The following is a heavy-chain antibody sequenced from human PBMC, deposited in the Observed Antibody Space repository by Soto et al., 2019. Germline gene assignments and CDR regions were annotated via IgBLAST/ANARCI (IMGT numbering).Heavy chain of an antibody. D-gene: IGHD6-6*01. Sequence: GGSLRLSCTAPGFTFGDYAMSWFRQAPGKGLEWVNFIRSRAYGGTTENAASVKGRFTISRDDSKSIAYLQMNSLKTEDTAVYYCTRRSSGDYYFDYWGQGTLVTVSS. V-gene: IGHV3-49*03. CDR3: TRRSSGDYYFDY. CDR2: IRSRAYGGTT. CDR1: GFTFGDYA. J-gene: IGHJ4*02.